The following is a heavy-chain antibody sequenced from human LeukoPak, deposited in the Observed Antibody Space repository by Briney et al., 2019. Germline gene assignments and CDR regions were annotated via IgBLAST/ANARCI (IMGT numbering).Heavy chain of an antibody. Sequence: GESLKISCKVSGYSFTSYCIGWARQMPGKGLEWMGIIYPGDSGPTYSPSFQGQVTISVDKSINTAYLQWSSLQASDTAMYYCGMSGDRVPLQDDVFDVWAKGQWSPSLQ. CDR2: IYPGDSGP. CDR1: GYSFTSYC. D-gene: IGHD1-26*01. V-gene: IGHV5-51*01. J-gene: IGHJ3*01. CDR3: GMSGDRVPLQDDVFDV.